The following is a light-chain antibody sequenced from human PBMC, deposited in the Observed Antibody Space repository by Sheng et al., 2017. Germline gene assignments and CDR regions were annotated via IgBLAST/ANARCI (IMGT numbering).Light chain of an antibody. J-gene: IGLJ2*01. CDR3: ATWDGALSAVV. V-gene: IGLV1-51*01. Sequence: QSALTQPPSVSAAPGQKVTISCSGSSSNIGNNYVSWYQQLPGSAPKLLIYDNNKRPSGIPDRFSGSKSGTSATLGVTGLQTGDEADYYCATWDGALSAVVFGGGTKLTVL. CDR2: DNN. CDR1: SSNIGNNY.